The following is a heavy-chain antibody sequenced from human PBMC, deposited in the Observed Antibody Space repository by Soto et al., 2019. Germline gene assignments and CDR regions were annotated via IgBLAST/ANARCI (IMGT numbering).Heavy chain of an antibody. CDR3: ARWDHSSGLDY. V-gene: IGHV3-7*01. Sequence: PGGSLRLSCAASGFTFSSCWMSWVRQAPGKGLQWVANIKQDGSEKYYVDSVKGRFTISRDNAKNSLYLQTNSLRAEDTAVYYCARWDHSSGLDYWGQGTLVTVSS. CDR2: IKQDGSEK. J-gene: IGHJ4*02. CDR1: GFTFSSCW. D-gene: IGHD3-22*01.